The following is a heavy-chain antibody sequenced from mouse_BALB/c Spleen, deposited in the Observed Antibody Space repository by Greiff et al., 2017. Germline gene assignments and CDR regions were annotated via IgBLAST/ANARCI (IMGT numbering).Heavy chain of an antibody. Sequence: EVKVIESGGGLVKPGGSLKLSCAASGFTFSSYTMSWVRQTPEKRLEWVATISSGGSYTYYPDSVKGRFTISRDNAKNTLYLQMSSLKSEDTAMYYCTRDKGSWYFDVWGAGTTVTVSS. V-gene: IGHV5-6-4*01. CDR3: TRDKGSWYFDV. J-gene: IGHJ1*01. CDR1: GFTFSSYT. CDR2: ISSGGSYT.